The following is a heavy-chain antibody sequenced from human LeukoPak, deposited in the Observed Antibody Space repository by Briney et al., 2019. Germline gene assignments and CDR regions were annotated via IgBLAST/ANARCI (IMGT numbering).Heavy chain of an antibody. CDR1: GESSFSNYY. J-gene: IGHJ4*02. V-gene: IGHV4-34*01. D-gene: IGHD3-22*01. CDR3: SRQVVGNDY. CDR2: INHSGYT. Sequence: SETLSLTCAVYGESSFSNYYWSWIRQTPGGALEWIGEINHSGYTNYNPSLKSRVTLSIDTSKNQFSLRLNSVTAADTAVYYCSRQVVGNDYWGQGTLVTVPS.